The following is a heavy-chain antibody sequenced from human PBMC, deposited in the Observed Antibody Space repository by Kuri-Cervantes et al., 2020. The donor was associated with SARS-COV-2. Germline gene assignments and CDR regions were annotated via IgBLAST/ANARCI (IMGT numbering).Heavy chain of an antibody. D-gene: IGHD2-2*01. Sequence: ESLKISCAASGFTFSSYAMSWVRQAPGKGLEWIGEINHSGSTNYNPSLKSRVTISVDTSKNQFSLKLSSVTAADTAVYYCASTGTSCYVISVCAFDIWGQGTMVTVSS. V-gene: IGHV4-34*01. J-gene: IGHJ3*02. CDR3: ASTGTSCYVISVCAFDI. CDR2: INHSGST. CDR1: GFTFSSYA.